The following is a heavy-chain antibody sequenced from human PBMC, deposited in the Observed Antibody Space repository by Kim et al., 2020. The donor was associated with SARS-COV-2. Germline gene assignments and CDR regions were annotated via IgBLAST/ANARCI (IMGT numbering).Heavy chain of an antibody. J-gene: IGHJ4*01. CDR1: GGTFSSYA. D-gene: IGHD3-22*01. CDR2: IIPIFGTA. CDR3: ARVVYYYDSSGYFDY. V-gene: IGHV1-69*06. Sequence: SVKVSCKASGGTFSSYAISWVRQAPGQGLEWMGGIIPIFGTANYAQKFQGRVTITADKSTSTAYMELSSLRSEDTAMYYCARVVYYYDSSGYFDYWGQGTLVTVSS.